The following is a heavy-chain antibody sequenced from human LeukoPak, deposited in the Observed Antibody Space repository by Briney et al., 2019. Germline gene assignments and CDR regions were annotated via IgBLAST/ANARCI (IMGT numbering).Heavy chain of an antibody. V-gene: IGHV3-53*01. Sequence: GGSLRLPCAASGFAVSRKYMSWVRQAPGKGLEWVSVIYSGAATYYADSVKGRFTTSRDNSKNTLYLQMNSLRVEDTAIYYCATHDTSGYYKFDSWGQGTLVTVSS. D-gene: IGHD3-22*01. CDR1: GFAVSRKY. J-gene: IGHJ4*02. CDR2: IYSGAAT. CDR3: ATHDTSGYYKFDS.